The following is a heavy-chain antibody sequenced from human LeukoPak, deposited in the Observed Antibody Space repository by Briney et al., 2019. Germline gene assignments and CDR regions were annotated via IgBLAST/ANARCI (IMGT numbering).Heavy chain of an antibody. D-gene: IGHD3-3*02. CDR1: GGSFSGYY. CDR3: ARGHFWSGYYPYYYYYYMDV. J-gene: IGHJ6*03. V-gene: IGHV4-34*01. CDR2: INHSGST. Sequence: NSSETLSLTCAVYGGSFSGYYWSWIRQPPGKGLEWIGEINHSGSTNYNPSLKGRVTISVDTSKNQFSLKLSSVTAADTAVYYCARGHFWSGYYPYYYYYYMDVWGKGTTVTVSS.